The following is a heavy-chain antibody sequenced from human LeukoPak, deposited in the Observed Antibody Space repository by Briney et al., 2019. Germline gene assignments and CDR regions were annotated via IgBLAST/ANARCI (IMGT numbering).Heavy chain of an antibody. CDR3: ARQRTGYSSHFDY. Sequence: GESLKISGKGSGYSFPAYWIGWVRQMPGKGLEGLGIIYPGDSDTRYSPSFQGQVTISADKSISTAYLQWSSLKASDTAMYYCARQRTGYSSHFDYWGQGTLVTVSS. D-gene: IGHD6-19*01. CDR2: IYPGDSDT. CDR1: GYSFPAYW. J-gene: IGHJ4*02. V-gene: IGHV5-51*01.